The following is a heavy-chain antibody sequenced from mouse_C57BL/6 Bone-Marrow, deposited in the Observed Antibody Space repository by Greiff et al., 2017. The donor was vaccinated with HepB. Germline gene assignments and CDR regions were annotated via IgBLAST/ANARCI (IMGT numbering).Heavy chain of an antibody. J-gene: IGHJ1*03. V-gene: IGHV5-4*03. CDR3: ARGGPTIVTTWYFDV. CDR2: ISDGGSYT. D-gene: IGHD2-5*01. Sequence: EVKLVESGGGLVKPGGSLKLSCAASGFTFSSYAMSWVRQTPEKRLEWVATISDGGSYTDYPDNVKGRFTISRDNAKNNLYLQMRHLKSEDTAMYYCARGGPTIVTTWYFDVWGTGTTVTVSS. CDR1: GFTFSSYA.